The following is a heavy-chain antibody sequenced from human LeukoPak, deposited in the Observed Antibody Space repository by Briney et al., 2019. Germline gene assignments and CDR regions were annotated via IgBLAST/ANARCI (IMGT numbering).Heavy chain of an antibody. J-gene: IGHJ4*02. CDR3: ARHVGNTLYFLDY. D-gene: IGHD1/OR15-1a*01. CDR2: SSYSGST. Sequence: SETLSLTFTVSGDSVSNYYWSWLRQPSGKRLEWIGHSSYSGSTKYNPSLNSRVTLSVDTSKNQLSLKLSSVTAADTAVYYCARHVGNTLYFLDYWGQGILVTVSS. CDR1: GDSVSNYY. V-gene: IGHV4-59*08.